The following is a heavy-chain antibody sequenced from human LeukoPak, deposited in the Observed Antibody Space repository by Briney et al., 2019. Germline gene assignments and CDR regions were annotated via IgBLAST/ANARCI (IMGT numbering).Heavy chain of an antibody. CDR2: IYYSGST. CDR1: GGSISSSSYY. CDR3: AYSSDYYYFDS. J-gene: IGHJ4*02. V-gene: IGHV4-39*07. D-gene: IGHD3-22*01. Sequence: SETLSLTCTVSGGSISSSSYYWGWIRQPPGKGLEWIGSIYYSGSTYYNPSLKSRVTISVDTSKNQFSLGLSSVTAADTALYFCAYSSDYYYFDSWGQGALVTVSS.